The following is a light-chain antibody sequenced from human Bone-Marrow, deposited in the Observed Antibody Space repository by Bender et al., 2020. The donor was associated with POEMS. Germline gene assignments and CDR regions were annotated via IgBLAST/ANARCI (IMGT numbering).Light chain of an antibody. CDR2: SDN. CDR3: AAWDAGLSGEV. CDR1: NSNIGTNA. Sequence: QSVLTQPPSASGTPGQRVTISCSGSNSNIGTNAVNWYQQFPGTAPKLLIYSDNQRPSGVPDRFDAFKSGTSASLAISGLQSEDEADYYCAAWDAGLSGEVFGGGTKLTVL. J-gene: IGLJ3*02. V-gene: IGLV1-44*01.